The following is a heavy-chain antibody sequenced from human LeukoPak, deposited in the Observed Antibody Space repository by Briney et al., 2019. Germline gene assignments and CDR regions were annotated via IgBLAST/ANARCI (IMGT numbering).Heavy chain of an antibody. V-gene: IGHV3-30-3*01. J-gene: IGHJ3*02. Sequence: PGGSLRLSCAASGFTFSSYAMHWVRQAPGKGLEWVAVISYDGSNKYYADSVKGRFTISRDNSKNTLYLQMNSLRAEDTAVYYCAREGYGGNSMAAFVIWGQGTMVTVSS. CDR1: GFTFSSYA. CDR2: ISYDGSNK. CDR3: AREGYGGNSMAAFVI. D-gene: IGHD4-23*01.